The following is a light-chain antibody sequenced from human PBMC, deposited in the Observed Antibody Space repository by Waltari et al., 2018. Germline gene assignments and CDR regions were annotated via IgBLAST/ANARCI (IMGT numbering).Light chain of an antibody. CDR1: SFLYSSNNKNY. CDR2: WAS. V-gene: IGKV4-1*01. J-gene: IGKJ2*01. Sequence: SFLYSSNNKNYLAWYQQKPGQPPKLLIYWASTRESGVPDRFSGSGSGTDFTLTIRSLQAEDVAVYYCQQYYSTPYTFGQGTKLEIK. CDR3: QQYYSTPYT.